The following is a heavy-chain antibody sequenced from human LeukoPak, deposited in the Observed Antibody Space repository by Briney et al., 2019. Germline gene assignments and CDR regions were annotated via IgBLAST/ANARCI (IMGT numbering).Heavy chain of an antibody. V-gene: IGHV3-49*04. J-gene: IGHJ4*02. D-gene: IGHD1-1*01. CDR3: TRGDWNDDN. Sequence: GGSLRLSCAASEFIFSSYSMNWVRQAPGKGLEWLGMIRTRTHGGTTEYAASVRGRFTFSRDDTKSIAYLQMNSLKTEDTAVYFCTRGDWNDDNWGQGTLVTVSS. CDR2: IRTRTHGGTT. CDR1: EFIFSSYS.